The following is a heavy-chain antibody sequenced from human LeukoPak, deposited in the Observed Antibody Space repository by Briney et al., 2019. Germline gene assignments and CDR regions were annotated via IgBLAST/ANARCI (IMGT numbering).Heavy chain of an antibody. CDR2: IYTSGST. Sequence: SETLSLTCTVSGGSISSGSYYWSWIRQPAGKGLEWIGRIYTSGSTNYNPSLKSRVTISVDTSKNQFSLKLSSVTAADTAVYYCASSRYSSGWYDSSYYYYMDVWGKGTTVTISS. J-gene: IGHJ6*03. D-gene: IGHD6-19*01. CDR3: ASSRYSSGWYDSSYYYYMDV. CDR1: GGSISSGSYY. V-gene: IGHV4-61*02.